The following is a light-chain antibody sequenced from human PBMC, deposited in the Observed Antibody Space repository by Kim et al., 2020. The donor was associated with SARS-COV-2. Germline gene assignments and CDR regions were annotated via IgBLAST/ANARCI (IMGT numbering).Light chain of an antibody. V-gene: IGKV1-39*01. CDR3: HESYSTDT. Sequence: LSASVGETVTITCRANESIINYLNWYQQRPGKAPKLLIYAASTLQSGVPSRFSGSGSETDFTLTISSLQPEDFATYYCHESYSTDTFGQGTKLEI. J-gene: IGKJ2*01. CDR2: AAS. CDR1: ESIINY.